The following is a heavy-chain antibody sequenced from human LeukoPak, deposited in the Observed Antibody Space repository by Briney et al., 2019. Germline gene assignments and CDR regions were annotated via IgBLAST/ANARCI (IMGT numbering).Heavy chain of an antibody. CDR1: GFTFSSYG. Sequence: GGSLRLSCAASGFTFSSYGMHWVRQAPGKGLEWVAVIWYDGGNKYYADSVKGRFTISRDNSKNTLYLQMNSLRAEDTAVYYCARGLDSGYDIVYAYWGQGTLVTVSS. V-gene: IGHV3-33*01. J-gene: IGHJ4*02. CDR2: IWYDGGNK. CDR3: ARGLDSGYDIVYAY. D-gene: IGHD5-12*01.